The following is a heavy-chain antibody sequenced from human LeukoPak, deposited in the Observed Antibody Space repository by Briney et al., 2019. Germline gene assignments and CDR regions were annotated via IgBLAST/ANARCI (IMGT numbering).Heavy chain of an antibody. D-gene: IGHD2-21*01. J-gene: IGHJ5*02. CDR1: GGPITSDGHY. Sequence: SETLSLTCTVSGGPITSDGHYSSWIRQHPGKGLEWIGYIYYNGNTYYNPSLKSRVTISVDTSKNQFSLNLSSVTAADTAVYYCARGGLWWFDPWGQGTLATVSS. V-gene: IGHV4-31*03. CDR2: IYYNGNT. CDR3: ARGGLWWFDP.